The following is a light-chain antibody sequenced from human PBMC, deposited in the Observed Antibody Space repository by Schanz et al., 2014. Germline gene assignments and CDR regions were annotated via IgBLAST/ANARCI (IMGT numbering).Light chain of an antibody. CDR3: SSFTTSATVV. CDR1: SSDIGGYNF. V-gene: IGLV2-14*03. CDR2: DVS. Sequence: QSALTQPASVSGSPGQSITISCTGTSSDIGGYNFVSWYQHHPGKAPTLLIYDVSDRPSGVSVRFSGSKSGDAASLTISGLQAEDEADYYCSSFTTSATVVFGGGTKLTVL. J-gene: IGLJ2*01.